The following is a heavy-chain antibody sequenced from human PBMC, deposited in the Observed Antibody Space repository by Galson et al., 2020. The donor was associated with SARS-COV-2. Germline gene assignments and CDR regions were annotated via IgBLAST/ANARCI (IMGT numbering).Heavy chain of an antibody. CDR2: VTGSGSNT. V-gene: IGHV3-23*01. J-gene: IGHJ4*02. D-gene: IGHD2-21*02. Sequence: PGGSLRLSCAASGFTFSNYAMTWVRQAPGNGLEWVPTVTGSGSNTYYADSVKSRFTISRDNSKDTLYLQMNSLRAEDTAIYYCAKVEAHCGGNCYDCGQGSLVTGSS. CDR1: GFTFSNYA. CDR3: AKVEAHCGGNCYD.